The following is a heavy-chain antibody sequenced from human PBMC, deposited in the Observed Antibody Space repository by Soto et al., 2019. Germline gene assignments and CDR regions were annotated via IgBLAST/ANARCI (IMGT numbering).Heavy chain of an antibody. D-gene: IGHD3-3*01. V-gene: IGHV3-23*01. CDR3: ASDRYYDFWLLH. Sequence: LRLSCAASGLTFSSYAMSWVRQAPGKGLEWVSAISGSGGGTYYADAVKGRFTISRDNSKNTLYLEMNSLRVEDTAVYYCASDRYYDFWLLHWGHGTLVTVSS. CDR1: GLTFSSYA. J-gene: IGHJ1*01. CDR2: ISGSGGGT.